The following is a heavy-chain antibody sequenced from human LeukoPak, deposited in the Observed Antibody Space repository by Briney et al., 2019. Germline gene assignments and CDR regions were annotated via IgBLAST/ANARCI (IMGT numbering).Heavy chain of an antibody. V-gene: IGHV1-2*04. CDR3: ARDASCIAAAHCGFDP. CDR2: INPNSGGT. CDR1: GYTFTGYY. J-gene: IGHJ5*02. D-gene: IGHD6-13*01. Sequence: GASEKVSCKASGYTFTGYYMHWVRQAPGQGLEWMGWINPNSGGTNYAQKFQGWVTMTRDTSISTAYMELSRLRSDDTAVYYCARDASCIAAAHCGFDPWGQGTLVTVSS.